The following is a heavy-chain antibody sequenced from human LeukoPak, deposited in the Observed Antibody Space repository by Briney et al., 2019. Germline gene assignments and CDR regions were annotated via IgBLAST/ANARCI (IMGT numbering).Heavy chain of an antibody. CDR2: ISSTSTYI. V-gene: IGHV3-21*01. D-gene: IGHD2-2*01. J-gene: IGHJ6*02. CDR3: ARGRDPGYCSSTSCHHYYYGMDV. Sequence: GGSLRLSCAASGFTFSHYAMNWVRQAPGKGLEWVSSISSTSTYIYYVDSVKGRFTISRDNAENSLYLQMNSLRAEDTAVYYCARGRDPGYCSSTSCHHYYYGMDVWGQGTTVTVSS. CDR1: GFTFSHYA.